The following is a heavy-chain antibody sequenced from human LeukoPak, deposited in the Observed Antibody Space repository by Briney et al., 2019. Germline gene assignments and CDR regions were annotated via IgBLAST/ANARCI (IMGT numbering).Heavy chain of an antibody. Sequence: PGGSLRLSCAASGFTVSSDYMSWVRQAPGKGLEWVXXXYSGSTTKYADSVKGRFTISRDNSKNTLYLQMNSLRAEDTAVYYRAKEGRGYTNGYNDALDIWGQGTMVTVSS. CDR3: AKEGRGYTNGYNDALDI. J-gene: IGHJ3*02. D-gene: IGHD5-18*01. CDR1: GFTVSSDY. CDR2: XYSGSTT. V-gene: IGHV3-53*01.